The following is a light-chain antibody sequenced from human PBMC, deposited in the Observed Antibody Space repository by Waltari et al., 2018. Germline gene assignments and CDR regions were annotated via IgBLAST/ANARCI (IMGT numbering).Light chain of an antibody. V-gene: IGLV2-8*01. CDR2: EVT. Sequence: QSALTQPPSASGSPGQSVTISCTGTSSSVGGYHYASWYQQLPGKAPKLMISEVTKRPSGVPDRFSGSKSGNTASLTVSGLQTEDEADYYCSSYAGSINPYVFGSGTRVTVL. CDR1: SSSVGGYHY. J-gene: IGLJ1*01. CDR3: SSYAGSINPYV.